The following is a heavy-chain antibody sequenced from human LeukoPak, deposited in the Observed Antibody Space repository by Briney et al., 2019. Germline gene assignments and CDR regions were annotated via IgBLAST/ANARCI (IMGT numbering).Heavy chain of an antibody. J-gene: IGHJ3*02. CDR2: ISSSSSTI. CDR3: ARDLGGTVTTSHAFDI. V-gene: IGHV3-48*04. D-gene: IGHD4-17*01. Sequence: PGGSLRLSCAASGFTFSSYSMNWVRQAPGKGLEWVSYISSSSSTIYYADSVKGRFTISRDNAKNSLYLQMNSLRAEDTAVYYCARDLGGTVTTSHAFDIWGQGTMVTVPS. CDR1: GFTFSSYS.